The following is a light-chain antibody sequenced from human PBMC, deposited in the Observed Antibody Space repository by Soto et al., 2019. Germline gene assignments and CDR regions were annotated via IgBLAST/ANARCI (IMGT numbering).Light chain of an antibody. CDR2: WAS. J-gene: IGKJ3*01. CDR1: QSVLYSSNNKNY. Sequence: DIVMTQSPDSLAVSLGERATINCKSSQSVLYSSNNKNYLAWYQQKPGQPPKLLIYWASTRESVVPDRFSGSGYGTDFTLTISSLQAEDVAVYYCQQYYITPVTFVPGTKVDIK. CDR3: QQYYITPVT. V-gene: IGKV4-1*01.